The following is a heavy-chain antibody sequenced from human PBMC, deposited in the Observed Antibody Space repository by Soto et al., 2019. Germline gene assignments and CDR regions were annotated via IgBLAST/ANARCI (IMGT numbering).Heavy chain of an antibody. D-gene: IGHD6-13*01. CDR3: ATAAAAGYYYYPYGMDV. CDR2: INAGNGNT. CDR1: EYTFTSYA. V-gene: IGHV1-3*01. Sequence: ASVKVSCKASEYTFTSYAMHWVREAPGQRLEWMGWINAGNGNTKYSQKFQGRVTITRDTSASTAYMELSSLRSEDTAVYYCATAAAAGYYYYPYGMDVWGQGTTVTVSS. J-gene: IGHJ6*02.